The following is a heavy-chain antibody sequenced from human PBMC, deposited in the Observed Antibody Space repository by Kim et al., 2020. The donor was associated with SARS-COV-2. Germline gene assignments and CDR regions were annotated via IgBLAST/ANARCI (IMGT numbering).Heavy chain of an antibody. J-gene: IGHJ4*02. D-gene: IGHD1-26*01. V-gene: IGHV1-18*01. CDR1: DYTLTSHA. CDR3: AINTGTYYE. CDR2: ISADNGNT. Sequence: ASVKVSCKASDYTLTSHAISWVRQAPGQGLEWMGWISADNGNTHYPQKFQGRVTMTTDTSTTTAYMELRSLRSDDTAVYYCAINTGTYYEWGQGTPVTVSS.